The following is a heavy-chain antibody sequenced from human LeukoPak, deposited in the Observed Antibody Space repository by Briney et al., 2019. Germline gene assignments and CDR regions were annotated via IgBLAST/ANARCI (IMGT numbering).Heavy chain of an antibody. V-gene: IGHV3-30*18. Sequence: GGSLRLSCAASGFTFSSYGMHWVRQAPGKGLEWVAVISYDGSNKYYADSVKGRFTISRDNSKNTLYLQMNSLRAEDTAAYYCAKDRHSTYYYGMDVWGQGTTVTVSS. D-gene: IGHD4-11*01. CDR1: GFTFSSYG. CDR3: AKDRHSTYYYGMDV. CDR2: ISYDGSNK. J-gene: IGHJ6*02.